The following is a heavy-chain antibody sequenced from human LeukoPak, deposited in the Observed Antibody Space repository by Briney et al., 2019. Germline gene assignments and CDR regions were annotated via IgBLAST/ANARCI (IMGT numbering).Heavy chain of an antibody. CDR3: AREYWGNLDY. Sequence: GESLKISCQGSGHRFNSHWIGWVRQMPGKGLEWMGSVFLDDSDTRYSPSLQGQVTVSVDKSISTAYLQWSSLKASDTAMYYCAREYWGNLDYWGQGTLVTVSS. D-gene: IGHD7-27*01. CDR1: GHRFNSHW. V-gene: IGHV5-51*01. J-gene: IGHJ4*02. CDR2: VFLDDSDT.